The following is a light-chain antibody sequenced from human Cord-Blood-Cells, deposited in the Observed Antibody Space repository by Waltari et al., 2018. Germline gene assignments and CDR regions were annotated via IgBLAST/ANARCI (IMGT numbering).Light chain of an antibody. CDR2: EVS. V-gene: IGLV2-23*02. CDR3: CSYAGSSPVV. J-gene: IGLJ2*01. Sequence: QSALTQPASVSGSPGQSITISCTGTSSDVGSYKLVSWYQQHPGKAPKLMIYEVSKRPSGVYNRFSGSKSGNTASLTISGLQAEDEADYYCCSYAGSSPVVFGGGTKLTVL. CDR1: SSDVGSYKL.